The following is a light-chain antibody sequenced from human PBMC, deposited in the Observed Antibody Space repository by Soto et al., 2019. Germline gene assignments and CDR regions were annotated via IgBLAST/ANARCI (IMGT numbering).Light chain of an antibody. CDR3: SSYTSSSWV. CDR2: DVS. V-gene: IGLV2-14*01. Sequence: ALTQPASVSGSPGQSITISCTGTSSDVGGYNYVSWYQQHPGKAPKLTIYDVSNRPSGVSNRFSGSKSGNTASLTISGLQAEDEADYYCSSYTSSSWVFGGGTQLTVL. J-gene: IGLJ3*02. CDR1: SSDVGGYNY.